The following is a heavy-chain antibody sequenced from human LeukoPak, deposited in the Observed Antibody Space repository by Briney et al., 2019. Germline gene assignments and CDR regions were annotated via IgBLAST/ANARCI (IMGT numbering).Heavy chain of an antibody. CDR1: GDSVSSSSAA. Sequence: SQTLSLTCAISGDSVSSSSAAWNWIRQSPSRGLEWLGRIYHRSKWYNDFAVSVKSRITINPDTSKNQFSLQLSSVTPEDTALYYCARDSVQLDHAIDYWGQGTLVTVSS. CDR3: ARDSVQLDHAIDY. J-gene: IGHJ4*02. CDR2: IYHRSKWYN. V-gene: IGHV6-1*01. D-gene: IGHD1-1*01.